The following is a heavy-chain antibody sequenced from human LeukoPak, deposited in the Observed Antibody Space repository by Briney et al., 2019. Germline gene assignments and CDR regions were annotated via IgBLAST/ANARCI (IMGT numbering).Heavy chain of an antibody. J-gene: IGHJ4*02. V-gene: IGHV1-69*05. D-gene: IGHD3-22*01. CDR2: IIPIFGTA. CDR3: ARGPYYYDSSGYYHDY. Sequence: ASVKVSCTASGGTFSSYAISWVRQAPGQGLEWMGGIIPIFGTANYAQKFQGRVTITTDESTCTAYMELSSLRSEDTAVYYCARGPYYYDSSGYYHDYWGQGTLVTVSS. CDR1: GGTFSSYA.